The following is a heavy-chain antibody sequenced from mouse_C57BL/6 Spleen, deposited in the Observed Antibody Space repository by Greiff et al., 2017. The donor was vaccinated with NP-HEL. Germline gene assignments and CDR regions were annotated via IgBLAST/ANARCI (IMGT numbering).Heavy chain of an antibody. CDR3: AKRGESPLYAMDY. D-gene: IGHD6-1*01. Sequence: VQLKESGPGLVQPSQSLSITCTVSGFSLTSYGVHWVRQSPGKGLEWLGVIWRGGSTDYNAAFMSRLSITKDNSKSQVFFKMNSLQADDTAIYYCAKRGESPLYAMDYWGQGTSVTVSS. J-gene: IGHJ4*01. V-gene: IGHV2-5*01. CDR2: IWRGGST. CDR1: GFSLTSYG.